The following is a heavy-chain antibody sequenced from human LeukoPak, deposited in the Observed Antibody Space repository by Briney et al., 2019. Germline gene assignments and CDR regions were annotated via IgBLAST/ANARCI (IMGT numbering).Heavy chain of an antibody. CDR3: ARDWLMSYYDSSGYSDY. Sequence: GGSLRLSCAASGFTFSDYYMSWIRQAPGKGLEWVSYITSSSSYIYYADSVKGRFTISRDNAKNSLYLQMNSLRAEDTAVYYCARDWLMSYYDSSGYSDYWGQGTLVTVSS. J-gene: IGHJ4*02. D-gene: IGHD3-22*01. V-gene: IGHV3-11*06. CDR2: ITSSSSYI. CDR1: GFTFSDYY.